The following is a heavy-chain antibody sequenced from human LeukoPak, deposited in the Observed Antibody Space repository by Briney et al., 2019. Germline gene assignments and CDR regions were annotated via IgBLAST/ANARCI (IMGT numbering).Heavy chain of an antibody. Sequence: SVKVSCKASGGTFSSYAISWVPQAPGQGLEWMGRIIPILGIANYAQKFQGRVTITADKSTSTAYMELSSLRSEDTAVYYCARGGYSYGPLPSYFDYWGQGTLVTVSS. D-gene: IGHD5-18*01. CDR3: ARGGYSYGPLPSYFDY. CDR2: IIPILGIA. V-gene: IGHV1-69*04. CDR1: GGTFSSYA. J-gene: IGHJ4*02.